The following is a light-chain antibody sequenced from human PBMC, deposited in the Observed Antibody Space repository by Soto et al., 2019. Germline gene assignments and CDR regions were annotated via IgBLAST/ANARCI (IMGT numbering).Light chain of an antibody. J-gene: IGKJ5*01. V-gene: IGKV1-39*01. Sequence: DIRMSQSTSFLSASVGARVTITCRASQSIGKHLNWYQQKPGKAPKFLIYGASTLQNGVPSRFTGSGSGADFTLTVYRLQPEDFATYYCQQSYSSPTTFGQGTRLEIK. CDR1: QSIGKH. CDR2: GAS. CDR3: QQSYSSPTT.